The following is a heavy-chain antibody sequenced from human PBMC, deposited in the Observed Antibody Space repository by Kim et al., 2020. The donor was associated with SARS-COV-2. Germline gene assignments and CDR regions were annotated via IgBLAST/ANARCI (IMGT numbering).Heavy chain of an antibody. Sequence: GTTYHADSVKGRFTISRDNARNTVFLQMNSLTAEDTAVYYCARLRDYGMDVWGQGTTVTVSS. CDR3: ARLRDYGMDV. J-gene: IGHJ6*02. CDR2: GTT. V-gene: IGHV3-53*01.